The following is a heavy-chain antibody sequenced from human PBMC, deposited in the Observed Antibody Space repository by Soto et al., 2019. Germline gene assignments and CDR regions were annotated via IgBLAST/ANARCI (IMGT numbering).Heavy chain of an antibody. Sequence: GESLTISCKGSGFTFTSYWIAWVRQMHVKGLEWMGIIYPGDSDSSYSPSFQGEVTISADKSINTAYLHWSSLKASDTAIYYSVKDEGYCSTTTCSYFDYSCQETRFTLCS. CDR3: VKDEGYCSTTTCSYFDY. D-gene: IGHD2-2*01. J-gene: IGHJ4*02. CDR2: IYPGDSDS. CDR1: GFTFTSYW. V-gene: IGHV5-51*01.